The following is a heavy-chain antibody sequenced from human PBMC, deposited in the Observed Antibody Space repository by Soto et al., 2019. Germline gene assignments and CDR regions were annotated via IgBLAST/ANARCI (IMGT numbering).Heavy chain of an antibody. CDR3: ARGAYSPGGYYDYGMDV. CDR2: IVPIFGTA. Sequence: SVKVSSTASGATFRSYAISWGRQAPAQGLEWLGGIVPIFGTANSAQNFQGRVTIAADESTSTAYMELSSLRSEGTAVYYCARGAYSPGGYYDYGMDVWGQGATVTVSS. D-gene: IGHD5-18*01. V-gene: IGHV1-69*13. CDR1: GATFRSYA. J-gene: IGHJ6*02.